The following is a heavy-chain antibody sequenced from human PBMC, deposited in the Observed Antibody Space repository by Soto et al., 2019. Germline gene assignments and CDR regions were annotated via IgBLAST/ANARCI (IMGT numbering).Heavy chain of an antibody. CDR2: ISGSGGST. J-gene: IGHJ4*02. CDR3: AKGALEGPAFDY. V-gene: IGHV3-23*01. Sequence: EVQLLESGGGLVQPGGSLRLSCAASGFTFSSYAMSWVRQAPGKGLEWVSAISGSGGSTYYADSVKGRFTISKDNAKNTLYLQMNSLRAEDTAVYYCAKGALEGPAFDYWGQGTLVTVSS. CDR1: GFTFSSYA.